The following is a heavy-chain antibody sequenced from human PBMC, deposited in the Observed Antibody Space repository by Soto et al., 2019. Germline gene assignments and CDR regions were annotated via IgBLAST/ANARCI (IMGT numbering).Heavy chain of an antibody. J-gene: IGHJ5*02. CDR2: IYYSETT. Sequence: QVQLQESGPGLVKPSQTLSLTCTVSGGSISSGDYYWSWIRQPPGKGLEWIGYIYYSETTYYKPSLKSRVTISVDTSKNQFSLKLSSVTAADTAVYYCARLSITMIVVAPWGQGTLVTVSS. V-gene: IGHV4-30-4*01. CDR3: ARLSITMIVVAP. CDR1: GGSISSGDYY. D-gene: IGHD3-22*01.